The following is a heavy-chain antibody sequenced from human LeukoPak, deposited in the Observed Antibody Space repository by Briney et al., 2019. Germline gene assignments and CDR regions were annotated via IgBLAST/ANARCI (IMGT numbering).Heavy chain of an antibody. CDR3: ARDISGSYHAYYFDY. J-gene: IGHJ4*02. CDR2: INPNSGGT. CDR1: GYTFTGYY. D-gene: IGHD1-26*01. Sequence: ASVKVSCKASGYTFTGYYMRWVRQAPGQGLEWMGWINPNSGGTNYAQKFQGRVTMTRDTSISTAYMELSRLRSDDTAVYYCARDISGSYHAYYFDYWGQGTLVTVSS. V-gene: IGHV1-2*02.